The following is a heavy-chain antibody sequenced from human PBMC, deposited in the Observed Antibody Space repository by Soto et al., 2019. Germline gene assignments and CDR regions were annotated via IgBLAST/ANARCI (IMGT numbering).Heavy chain of an antibody. D-gene: IGHD3-3*01. CDR3: ARGLPIFGVVIIITPVAFDI. J-gene: IGHJ3*02. Sequence: SETLSLTCAVYGGSFSGYYWSWIRQPPGKGLEWIGEINHSGSTNYNPSLKSRVTISVDTSKNQFSLKLSSVTAADTAVYYCARGLPIFGVVIIITPVAFDIWGQGTMVTVS. CDR1: GGSFSGYY. CDR2: INHSGST. V-gene: IGHV4-34*01.